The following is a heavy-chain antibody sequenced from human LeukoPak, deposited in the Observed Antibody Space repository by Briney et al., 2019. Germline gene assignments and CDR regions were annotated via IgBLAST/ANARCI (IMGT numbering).Heavy chain of an antibody. CDR3: ATDGGNSEGAFDY. CDR1: GYTLTELS. J-gene: IGHJ4*02. Sequence: ASVKVSCKVSGYTLTELSMHWVRQAPGKGLEWMGGFDPEDGETIYAQKFQGRVTMTEDTSTDTAYMELSSLGSEDTAVYYCATDGGNSEGAFDYWGQGTLVTSPQ. CDR2: FDPEDGET. D-gene: IGHD4-23*01. V-gene: IGHV1-24*01.